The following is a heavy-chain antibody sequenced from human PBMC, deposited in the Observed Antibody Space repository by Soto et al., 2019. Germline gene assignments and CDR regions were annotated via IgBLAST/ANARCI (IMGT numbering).Heavy chain of an antibody. V-gene: IGHV3-21*01. J-gene: IGHJ4*02. CDR3: AREGSIILPAVSDF. Sequence: GGSLRLSCAVSGFTFNNYGINWVRQAPGKGLEWVSSVSKSDYTYYSDSVKGRFTISRDNAKNSVSLQMNTLRAEDTAVYYCAREGSIILPAVSDFWGQGALVTVSS. CDR2: VSKSDYT. D-gene: IGHD2-2*01. CDR1: GFTFNNYG.